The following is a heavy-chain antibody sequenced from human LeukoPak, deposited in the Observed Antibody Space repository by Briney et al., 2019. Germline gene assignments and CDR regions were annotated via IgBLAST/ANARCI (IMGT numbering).Heavy chain of an antibody. CDR3: ARLANYYDSSGDGFDI. CDR2: ITRGSEFT. J-gene: IGHJ3*02. V-gene: IGHV3-21*01. Sequence: GGSLRLSCAASGFTFSGYRMNWVRQAPGKGLEWVSSITRGSEFTYYADSVKGRFTVSRDNAKNSLYLQMNSLRAEDTAVYYCARLANYYDSSGDGFDIWGQGTMVTVSS. D-gene: IGHD3-22*01. CDR1: GFTFSGYR.